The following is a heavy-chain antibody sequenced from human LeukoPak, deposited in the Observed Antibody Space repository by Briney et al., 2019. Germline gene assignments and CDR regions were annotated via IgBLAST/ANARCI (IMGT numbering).Heavy chain of an antibody. CDR2: INPSDGST. D-gene: IGHD2-15*01. CDR3: ARDGLGGSQPSFDY. J-gene: IGHJ4*02. CDR1: GYTFISYY. V-gene: IGHV1-46*01. Sequence: ASVKVSCKASGYTFISYYIHWVRQAPGQGLEWMGMINPSDGSTSYAQKFQGRVTMTRDTSTNTVYMELSSLRSEDTAVYYCARDGLGGSQPSFDYWGQGTLVTVSS.